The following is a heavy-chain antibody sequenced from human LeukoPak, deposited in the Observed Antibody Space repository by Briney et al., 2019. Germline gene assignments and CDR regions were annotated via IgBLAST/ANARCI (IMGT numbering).Heavy chain of an antibody. CDR2: ISDGGGNT. V-gene: IGHV3-23*01. Sequence: GGSLRLSCAASGFTFKTYAMSWVRQAPGKGLEWVSTISDGGGNTYYADSVKGRFTISRDISKNSLDMQMNRLRGDDTAVYYCARESPTSGIDSWGQETLVIVSS. J-gene: IGHJ5*01. CDR3: ARESPTSGIDS. D-gene: IGHD2-15*01. CDR1: GFTFKTYA.